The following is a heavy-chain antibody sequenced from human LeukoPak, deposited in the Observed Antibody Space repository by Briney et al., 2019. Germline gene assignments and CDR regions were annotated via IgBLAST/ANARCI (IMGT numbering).Heavy chain of an antibody. Sequence: AAVKVSCKASGYTFTIYTMHWVRQAPGQRLRWMGWINTGNGNAKYSQKFQGRVTITRDTSASTAYMELSSLRSEDTAVYYCARAAAGNIFDYWGQGTLVTVSS. V-gene: IGHV1-3*04. J-gene: IGHJ4*02. CDR2: INTGNGNA. CDR3: ARAAAGNIFDY. CDR1: GYTFTIYT. D-gene: IGHD6-13*01.